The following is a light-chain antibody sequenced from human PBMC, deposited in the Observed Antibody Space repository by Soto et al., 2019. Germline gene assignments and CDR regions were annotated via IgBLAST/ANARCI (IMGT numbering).Light chain of an antibody. V-gene: IGKV1-5*03. J-gene: IGKJ2*01. CDR1: ESIKTW. Sequence: DIQMTQSPSTLSASVGDRVTITCRASESIKTWLAWYQQRPGKAPNLLIYNASSLQSGVSSRFSGSGSGTEFTLIIISLQPDDSATYYCQQYNVSPYTFGQGTKVQI. CDR3: QQYNVSPYT. CDR2: NAS.